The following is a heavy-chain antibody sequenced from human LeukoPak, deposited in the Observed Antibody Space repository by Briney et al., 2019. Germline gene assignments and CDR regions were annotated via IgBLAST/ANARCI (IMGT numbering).Heavy chain of an antibody. CDR2: INAGNGNT. CDR3: ARVPLHDASGRYYPH. V-gene: IGHV1-3*01. Sequence: GSSVKVSCTASGYTFTSYAMHWVRQAPGQRLEWMGWINAGNGNTKYSQKFQGRVTITRDTSASTAYMELNSLSSEDTAVYYCARVPLHDASGRYYPHWGQGTLVTVSS. D-gene: IGHD3-22*01. J-gene: IGHJ1*01. CDR1: GYTFTSYA.